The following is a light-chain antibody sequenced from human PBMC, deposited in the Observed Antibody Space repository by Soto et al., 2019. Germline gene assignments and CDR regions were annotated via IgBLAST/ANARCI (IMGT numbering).Light chain of an antibody. CDR1: QSLLHSNGYNY. CDR2: LGS. CDR3: MQALQTLPIT. Sequence: DIVMTQSPLSLPVTPGEPASISCRSSQSLLHSNGYNYLDWYLQKPGQSPQILIYLGSNRASGVPDRFSGSGSGTDFTLKISRVEAEDVGVYYCMQALQTLPITFGPGTKVDIK. V-gene: IGKV2-28*01. J-gene: IGKJ3*01.